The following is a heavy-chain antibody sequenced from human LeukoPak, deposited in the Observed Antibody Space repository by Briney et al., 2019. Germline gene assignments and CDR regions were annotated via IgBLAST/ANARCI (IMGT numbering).Heavy chain of an antibody. CDR2: IYYSGST. CDR1: GGSISSYY. V-gene: IGHV4-59*08. D-gene: IGHD6-6*01. Sequence: PSETLSLTCTVSGGSISSYYWSWIRQPPGKGLEWIGYIYYSGSTNYNPSLKSRVTISGDTSKNQFSLKLSSVTAADTAVYYCASASIAARANWFDPWGQGTLVTVSS. J-gene: IGHJ5*02. CDR3: ASASIAARANWFDP.